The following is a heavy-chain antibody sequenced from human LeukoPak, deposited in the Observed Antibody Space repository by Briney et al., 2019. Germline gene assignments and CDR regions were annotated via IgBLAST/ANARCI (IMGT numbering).Heavy chain of an antibody. CDR3: ARASWVSNADAVS. CDR2: IYYSGST. V-gene: IGHV4-59*01. D-gene: IGHD1-1*01. Sequence: SETLSLTCTVSGGSISSYYWSWIRQPPGKGLEWIGYIYYSGSTNYNPSLKSRVTISVDTSKNQFSLKLSSVTAADTAIYYCARASWVSNADAVSWGQGTLVTVSS. CDR1: GGSISSYY. J-gene: IGHJ4*02.